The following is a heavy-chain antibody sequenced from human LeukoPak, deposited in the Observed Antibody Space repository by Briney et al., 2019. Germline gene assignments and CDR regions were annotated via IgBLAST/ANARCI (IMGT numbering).Heavy chain of an antibody. CDR2: ISANNGDT. CDR1: GYTFSSYG. V-gene: IGHV1-18*01. CDR3: ARDGIVGANYPRLSDY. D-gene: IGHD1-26*01. J-gene: IGHJ4*02. Sequence: ASVKVSCKASGYTFSSYGITWVRQAPGQGLEWMGWISANNGDTNYAQNLQGRVTMTTDISTSTAYVELRTLRSDDTAVYYCARDGIVGANYPRLSDYWGQGTLVIVSS.